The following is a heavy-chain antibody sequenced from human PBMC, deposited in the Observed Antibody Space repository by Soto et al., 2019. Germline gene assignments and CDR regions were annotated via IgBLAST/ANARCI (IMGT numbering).Heavy chain of an antibody. Sequence: ASVKVSCKASGYTFTSYGISWVRQAPGQGLESMGWISAYNGNTNYAQKLQGRVTMTTDTSTSTAYMELRSLRSDDTAVYYCARWHGSGSYYYGMDVWGQGTTVTVSS. D-gene: IGHD3-10*01. V-gene: IGHV1-18*04. CDR2: ISAYNGNT. CDR3: ARWHGSGSYYYGMDV. J-gene: IGHJ6*02. CDR1: GYTFTSYG.